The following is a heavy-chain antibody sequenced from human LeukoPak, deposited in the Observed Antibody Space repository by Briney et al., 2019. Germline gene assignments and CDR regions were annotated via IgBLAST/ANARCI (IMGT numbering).Heavy chain of an antibody. V-gene: IGHV3-23*01. CDR2: ISGSGGST. J-gene: IGHJ4*02. Sequence: GGSLRLSCAASGFTFSSYAMSWVRQAPGKGLEWVSAISGSGGSTYYADSVKGRFTSSRDNSKNTLYLQMNSLRAEDTAVYYCAKGDDYVWGSYRRTGYYFDYWGQGTLVTVSS. CDR3: AKGDDYVWGSYRRTGYYFDY. CDR1: GFTFSSYA. D-gene: IGHD3-16*02.